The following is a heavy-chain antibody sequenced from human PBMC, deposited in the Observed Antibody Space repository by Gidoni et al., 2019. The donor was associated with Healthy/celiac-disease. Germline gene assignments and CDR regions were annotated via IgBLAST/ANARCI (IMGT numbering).Heavy chain of an antibody. J-gene: IGHJ4*02. D-gene: IGHD2-2*01. CDR1: GGSFSGYS. Sequence: AGLLTPSETLSLTCAVYGGSFSGYSWSWIRQPPGKGLEWIGEINHSGSTNYNPSLKSRVTISVDTSKNQFSLKLSSVTAADTAVYYCARTPSSYCSSTSCYLRDVFFDYWGQGTLVTVSS. CDR2: INHSGST. CDR3: ARTPSSYCSSTSCYLRDVFFDY. V-gene: IGHV4-34*01.